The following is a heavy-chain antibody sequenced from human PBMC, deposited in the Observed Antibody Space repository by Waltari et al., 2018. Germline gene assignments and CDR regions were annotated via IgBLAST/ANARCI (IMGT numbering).Heavy chain of an antibody. Sequence: EVRLVESGGNLVQPGGSLRLSCAASGFSFSSYEMNWVRQAPGGGVEWVSYISSSGRTKYYADSVKGRFTISRDNAKNSLYLQMNSLRADDTAVYYCARVRVVMGEGVYWGQGTLVTVSS. D-gene: IGHD2-15*01. CDR2: ISSSGRTK. CDR3: ARVRVVMGEGVY. CDR1: GFSFSSYE. J-gene: IGHJ4*02. V-gene: IGHV3-48*03.